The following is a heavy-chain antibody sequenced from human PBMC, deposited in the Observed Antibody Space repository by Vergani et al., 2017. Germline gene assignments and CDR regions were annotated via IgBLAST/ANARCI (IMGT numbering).Heavy chain of an antibody. J-gene: IGHJ2*01. CDR1: GFTFSSYA. D-gene: IGHD3-22*01. Sequence: EVQLVESGGGLVQPGGSLRLSCAASGFTFSSYAMHWVRQAPGKGLEYVSAISSNGGSTYYANSVKGRFTISRDNSKNTLYLQMGSLRAEDMAVYYCARVNANYYDSSVHWYFDLWGRGTLVTVSS. CDR2: ISSNGGST. V-gene: IGHV3-64*01. CDR3: ARVNANYYDSSVHWYFDL.